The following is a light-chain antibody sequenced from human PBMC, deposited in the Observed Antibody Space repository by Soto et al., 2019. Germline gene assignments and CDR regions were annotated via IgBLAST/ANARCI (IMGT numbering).Light chain of an antibody. CDR1: NIGDKR. CDR3: QVWDIMTDNYV. V-gene: IGLV3-21*04. CDR2: YDS. J-gene: IGLJ1*01. Sequence: SYELTQPPSVSVAPEKTATITCGGINIGDKRVHWYRQKPGQAPVLLISYDSDRPSGIPERFSGSNSGNTATLTISRVEAGDEADYYCQVWDIMTDNYVFGGGTKVTVL.